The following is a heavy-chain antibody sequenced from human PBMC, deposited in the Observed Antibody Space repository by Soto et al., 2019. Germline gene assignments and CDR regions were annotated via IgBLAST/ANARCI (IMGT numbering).Heavy chain of an antibody. D-gene: IGHD3-22*01. CDR2: INPSGGST. V-gene: IGHV1-46*01. Sequence: ASVKVSCKASGYTFTSYYMHLVRQAPGQGLEWMGIINPSGGSTSYAQKFQGRVTMTRDTSTSTVYMELSSLRSEDTAVYYCARSSYYDSSGYPGGWFDPWGQGTLVTVSS. CDR1: GYTFTSYY. CDR3: ARSSYYDSSGYPGGWFDP. J-gene: IGHJ5*02.